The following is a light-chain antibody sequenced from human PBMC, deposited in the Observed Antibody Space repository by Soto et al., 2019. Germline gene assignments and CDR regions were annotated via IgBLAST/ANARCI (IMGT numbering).Light chain of an antibody. Sequence: IVMTQSPATVSVSPRERPPLSCRASQSVSSNLAWYQQNPGQAPRLLIYGTSTRATGIPARFSGSGSGTEFTLTISSLQSEDFAVYCCQQYYKLPWTFGQGTKVDI. CDR1: QSVSSN. CDR3: QQYYKLPWT. J-gene: IGKJ1*01. V-gene: IGKV3-15*01. CDR2: GTS.